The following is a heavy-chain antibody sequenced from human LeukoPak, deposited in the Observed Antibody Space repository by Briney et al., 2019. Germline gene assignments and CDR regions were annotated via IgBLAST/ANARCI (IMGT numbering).Heavy chain of an antibody. V-gene: IGHV4-34*01. CDR3: ARGVTILFSTGHFDY. CDR2: INHSGST. CDR1: GGSFSGYY. D-gene: IGHD3-3*01. J-gene: IGHJ4*02. Sequence: SETLPLTCAVYGGSFSGYYWSWIRQPPGKGLEWIGEINHSGSTNYNPSLKSRVTISVDTSKNQFSLKLSSVTAADTAVYYCARGVTILFSTGHFDYWGQGTLVTVSS.